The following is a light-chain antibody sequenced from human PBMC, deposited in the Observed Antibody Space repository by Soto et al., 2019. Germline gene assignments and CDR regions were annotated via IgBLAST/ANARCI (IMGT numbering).Light chain of an antibody. CDR3: QQSYRTPYT. Sequence: DIQMTQSPSSLSASVGDRVTITCRASQGISSYLVWYQQRQGRAPKLLMYDASSLLSGVPSRFSGSASGTDFTLTISSLQPEDFATYYCQQSYRTPYTFGQGTKLETK. V-gene: IGKV1-39*01. J-gene: IGKJ2*01. CDR2: DAS. CDR1: QGISSY.